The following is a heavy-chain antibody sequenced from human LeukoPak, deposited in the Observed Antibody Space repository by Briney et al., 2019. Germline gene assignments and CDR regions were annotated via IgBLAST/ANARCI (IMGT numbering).Heavy chain of an antibody. CDR3: ARDRRYSGSYLDY. D-gene: IGHD1-26*01. Sequence: GGSLRLSCAASGFTSDDYAMHWVRQAPGKGLEWVSGISWNSGSIGYADSVKGRFTISRDNAKNSLYLQMNSLRAEDTAVYYCARDRRYSGSYLDYWGQGTLVTVSS. CDR2: ISWNSGSI. V-gene: IGHV3-9*02. CDR1: GFTSDDYA. J-gene: IGHJ4*02.